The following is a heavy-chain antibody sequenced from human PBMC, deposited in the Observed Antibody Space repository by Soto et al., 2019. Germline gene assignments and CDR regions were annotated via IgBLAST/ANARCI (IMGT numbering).Heavy chain of an antibody. J-gene: IGHJ5*02. D-gene: IGHD1-26*01. Sequence: PSETLSLTCAVSGGSISSGGYSWSWIRQPPGKGLEWIGYIYHSGSTYYNPSLKSRVTISVDRSKNQFSLKLSSVTAADTAVYYCARGGDSGSYDLDPWGQGTLVTVSS. CDR3: ARGGDSGSYDLDP. CDR2: IYHSGST. V-gene: IGHV4-30-2*01. CDR1: GGSISSGGYS.